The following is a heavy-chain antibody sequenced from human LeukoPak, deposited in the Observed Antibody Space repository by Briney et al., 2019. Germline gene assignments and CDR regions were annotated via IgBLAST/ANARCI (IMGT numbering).Heavy chain of an antibody. CDR3: AKSPRTVTYDFDY. V-gene: IGHV3-23*01. CDR2: ISGSGGST. CDR1: GFTFSSYA. J-gene: IGHJ4*02. D-gene: IGHD4-17*01. Sequence: GASLGLSCAASGFTFSSYAMSWVRQAPGKGLEWVSAISGSGGSTYYADSVKGRFTISRDNSKNTLYLQMDSLRAEDTAVYYCAKSPRTVTYDFDYWGQGTLVTVSS.